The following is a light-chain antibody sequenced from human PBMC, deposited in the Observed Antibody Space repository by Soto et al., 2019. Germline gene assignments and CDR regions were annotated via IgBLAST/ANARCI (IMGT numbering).Light chain of an antibody. CDR2: RAS. V-gene: IGKV4-1*01. CDR1: QSVLHSSNNENS. J-gene: IGKJ5*01. Sequence: DCGMTKSPDSLAVPLGERATINCKSSQSVLHSSNNENSVAWYQQKAGQRPNLLIYRASIRESGVPDRFSGSGSGTDFTLPISSLQAEDVAVYYCQQYYTGMAFGQGTRLEI. CDR3: QQYYTGMA.